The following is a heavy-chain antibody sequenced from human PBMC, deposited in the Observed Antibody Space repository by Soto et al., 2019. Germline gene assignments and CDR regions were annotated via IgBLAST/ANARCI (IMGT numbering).Heavy chain of an antibody. CDR2: IYSGGDT. J-gene: IGHJ4*02. CDR3: ASWALPDGRIYGYLDS. D-gene: IGHD5-18*01. Sequence: EAQLVESGGGLVQPGGSLRLSCAASGFTVSSTYMSWVRQAPGQGLEWVSLIYSGGDTYYPDSVKDRFTISRDNSKNTVFLQMNSLRAEDTAVYYCASWALPDGRIYGYLDSWGQGTLVTVSS. V-gene: IGHV3-66*01. CDR1: GFTVSSTY.